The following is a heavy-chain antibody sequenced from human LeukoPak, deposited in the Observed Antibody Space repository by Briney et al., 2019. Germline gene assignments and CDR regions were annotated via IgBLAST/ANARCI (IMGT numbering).Heavy chain of an antibody. CDR1: GYSISSGYY. J-gene: IGHJ6*03. Sequence: PSETLSLTCTVSGYSISSGYYWGWIRQPPGKGLEWIGSIYHSGSTYYNPSLKSRVTISVDTSKNQFSLKLSSVTAADTAVYYCARGSSSWPYYYYYYYMDVWGKGTTVTVSS. CDR2: IYHSGST. D-gene: IGHD6-13*01. CDR3: ARGSSSWPYYYYYYYMDV. V-gene: IGHV4-38-2*02.